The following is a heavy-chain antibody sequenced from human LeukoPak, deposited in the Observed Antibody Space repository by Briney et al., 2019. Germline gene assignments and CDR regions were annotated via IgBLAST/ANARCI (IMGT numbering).Heavy chain of an antibody. J-gene: IGHJ4*02. CDR1: GGSISSGGYS. Sequence: PSQTLSLTCAVSGGSISSGGYSWNWIRQPPGKGLEWIGYIYNSGSTNYNPSLKSRVTISVDTSKNQFSLKLTSVTAADTAMYYCARASRVTTIPGTYWGQGTLVTVSS. CDR3: ARASRVTTIPGTY. V-gene: IGHV4-61*08. CDR2: IYNSGST. D-gene: IGHD3-10*01.